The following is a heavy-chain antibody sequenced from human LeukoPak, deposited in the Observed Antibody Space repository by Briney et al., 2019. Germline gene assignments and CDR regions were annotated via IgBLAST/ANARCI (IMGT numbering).Heavy chain of an antibody. V-gene: IGHV4-4*09. J-gene: IGHJ4*02. D-gene: IGHD3-10*02. Sequence: SETLSLTCTVSGVSISSYYWSWIRQPPGKGLEWIGYIYTSGSTNHNPSLKSRVTISVDTSKNQFSLKLSSVTAADTAVYYCARHVSTSESENFDYWGQGTLVTVPS. CDR2: IYTSGST. CDR3: ARHVSTSESENFDY. CDR1: GVSISSYY.